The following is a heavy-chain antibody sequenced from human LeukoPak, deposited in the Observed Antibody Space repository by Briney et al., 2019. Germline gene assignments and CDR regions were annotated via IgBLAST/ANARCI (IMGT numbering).Heavy chain of an antibody. D-gene: IGHD6-19*01. CDR3: AKAQQWLAYFDY. V-gene: IGHV3-9*01. CDR2: ISWNSGSI. J-gene: IGHJ4*02. CDR1: GFTFDDYA. Sequence: GGSLTLSCAASGFTFDDYAMHWVRQAPGKGLEWVSGISWNSGSIGYADSVKGRFTISRDNAKNSLYLQMNSLRAEDTALYYCAKAQQWLAYFDYWGQGTLVTVSS.